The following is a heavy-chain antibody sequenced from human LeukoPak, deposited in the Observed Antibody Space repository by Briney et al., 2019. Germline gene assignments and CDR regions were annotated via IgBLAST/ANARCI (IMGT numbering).Heavy chain of an antibody. V-gene: IGHV1-69*13. D-gene: IGHD3-16*01. Sequence: ASVKVSCKASGGTFSSSATSWVRQAPGQGLEWMGGIIPIFGTANYAQKFQGRVTITADESTSTAYMELSSLRSEDTAVYYCARGPAPLTYFDYWGQGTLVTVSS. CDR1: GGTFSSSA. CDR3: ARGPAPLTYFDY. CDR2: IIPIFGTA. J-gene: IGHJ4*02.